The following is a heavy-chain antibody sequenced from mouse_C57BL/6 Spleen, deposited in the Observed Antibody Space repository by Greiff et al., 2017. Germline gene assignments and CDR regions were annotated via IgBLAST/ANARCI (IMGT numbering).Heavy chain of an antibody. Sequence: DVQLVESGGGLVKPGGSLKLSCAASGFTFSDYGMHWVRQAPEKGLEWVAYISSGSSTIYYADTVKGRFTISRDNAKNTLFLQMTSLRSEDTAMYYCARPYYYGSSLDYAMDYWGQGTSVTVSS. CDR3: ARPYYYGSSLDYAMDY. V-gene: IGHV5-17*01. D-gene: IGHD1-1*01. CDR2: ISSGSSTI. J-gene: IGHJ4*01. CDR1: GFTFSDYG.